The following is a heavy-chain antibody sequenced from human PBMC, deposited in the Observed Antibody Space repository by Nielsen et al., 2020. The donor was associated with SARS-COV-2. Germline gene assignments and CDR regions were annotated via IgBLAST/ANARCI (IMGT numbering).Heavy chain of an antibody. CDR1: GFTFDDYA. Sequence: SLKISCAASGFTFDDYAMQRVRHAPGKGLEWVSGIIWNRGSIGYAESVKGRFTISRDNAKNSLYLQMNSLRAEDTALYYCAKDLYSTYYYGSGSYKNWCQGTLVTVSS. D-gene: IGHD3-10*01. J-gene: IGHJ4*02. CDR3: AKDLYSTYYYGSGSYKN. V-gene: IGHV3-9*01. CDR2: IIWNRGSI.